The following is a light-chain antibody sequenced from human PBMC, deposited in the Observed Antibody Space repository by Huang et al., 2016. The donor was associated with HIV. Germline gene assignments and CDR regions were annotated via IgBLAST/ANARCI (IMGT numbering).Light chain of an antibody. Sequence: EIVMTQSPATLSVSPGERATLSCRASQSVSTNLAWYQQKPGQAPRLLIYGASTRATGFPARFSGSGSGTEFTLTISSLQSEDFAVYFCQQYNNWPYTFGQGTNLEIK. V-gene: IGKV3-15*01. CDR1: QSVSTN. CDR2: GAS. J-gene: IGKJ2*01. CDR3: QQYNNWPYT.